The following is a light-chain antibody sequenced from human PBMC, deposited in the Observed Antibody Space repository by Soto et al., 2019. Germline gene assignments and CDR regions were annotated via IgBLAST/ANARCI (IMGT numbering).Light chain of an antibody. CDR2: SAS. CDR3: QQRTNWPPT. Sequence: EIVLTQSPATLSLSPGERATLSCRASQSVRNDLVWYHQKPGQAPRVLIYSASNRATGIPARFSGSGSWTDFTLTISSLEPEDFAAYYCQQRTNWPPTFGVWIKVEMK. CDR1: QSVRND. V-gene: IGKV3-11*01. J-gene: IGKJ4*01.